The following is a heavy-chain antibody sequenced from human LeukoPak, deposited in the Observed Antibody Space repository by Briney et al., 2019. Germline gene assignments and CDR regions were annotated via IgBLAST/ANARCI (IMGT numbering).Heavy chain of an antibody. CDR2: IKDEGNMK. CDR1: GFMFSSYW. D-gene: IGHD3-22*01. CDR3: ARDERGGYYVD. J-gene: IGHJ4*02. Sequence: GGSLSLSCAASGFMFSSYWMSWVRQAPGRGLEWVANIKDEGNMKQYADSVRGRFTISRDNTKSSLYLQTSSLRAEDSAVYYCARDERGGYYVDWGQGTLVTVSS. V-gene: IGHV3-7*01.